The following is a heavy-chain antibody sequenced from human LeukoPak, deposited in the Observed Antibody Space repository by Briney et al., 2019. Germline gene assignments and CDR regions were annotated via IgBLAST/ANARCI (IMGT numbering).Heavy chain of an antibody. CDR1: GGSISSSSYY. J-gene: IGHJ4*02. D-gene: IGHD5-18*01. CDR3: ERHRAWIRLMMYYFDY. Sequence: PSETLSLTCTVSGGSISSSSYYWGWIRQPPGKGLEWIGSIYYSGSTYYNPSLKSRVTISVDTSKNQFSLKLSSVTAADTAVYYCERHRAWIRLMMYYFDYWGQGTLVTVSS. CDR2: IYYSGST. V-gene: IGHV4-39*01.